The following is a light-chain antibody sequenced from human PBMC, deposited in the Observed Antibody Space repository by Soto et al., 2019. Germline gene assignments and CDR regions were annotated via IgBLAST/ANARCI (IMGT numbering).Light chain of an antibody. CDR3: LQHYTYPWT. Sequence: DIQMTQSPSSLSASVGDRVTITCRASQGIGEGLGWYRHRAGKAPQRLIYVASNVGSWVPSRFRGSESGTEFPLTIRSLQREDSATYYCLQHYTYPWTFGQGTKVELK. CDR1: QGIGEG. CDR2: VAS. V-gene: IGKV1-17*01. J-gene: IGKJ1*01.